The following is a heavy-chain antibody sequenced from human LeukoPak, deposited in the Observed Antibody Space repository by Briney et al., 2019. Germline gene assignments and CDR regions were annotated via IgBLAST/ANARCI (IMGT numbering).Heavy chain of an antibody. CDR1: GFTFSSYW. Sequence: PGGSLRLSCAASGFTFSSYWMNWARQAPGKGLEWVASINHNGNVNYYVDSVKGRFTISRDNAKNSLYLQMSNLRAEDTAVYYCAKENGYSYGFDYYYGMDVWGQGTTVTVSS. CDR2: INHNGNVN. D-gene: IGHD5-18*01. J-gene: IGHJ6*02. CDR3: AKENGYSYGFDYYYGMDV. V-gene: IGHV3-7*03.